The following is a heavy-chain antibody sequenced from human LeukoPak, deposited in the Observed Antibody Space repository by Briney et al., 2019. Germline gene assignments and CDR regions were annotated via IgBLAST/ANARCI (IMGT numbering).Heavy chain of an antibody. CDR2: IYYSGST. D-gene: IGHD3-22*01. J-gene: IGHJ6*02. V-gene: IGHV4-30-4*01. Sequence: PSETLSLTCTVSGGSISSGDYYWSWIRQPPGKGLEWIVYIYYSGSTYYNPSLKSRVTISVDTSKNQFSLKLSSVTAADTAVYYCARGGPLPRGRYYDSSGYRAGYGMDVWGQGTTVTVSS. CDR3: ARGGPLPRGRYYDSSGYRAGYGMDV. CDR1: GGSISSGDYY.